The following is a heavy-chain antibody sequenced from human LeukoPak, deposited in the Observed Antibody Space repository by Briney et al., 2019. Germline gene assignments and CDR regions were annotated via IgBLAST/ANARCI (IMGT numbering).Heavy chain of an antibody. CDR1: GFTFSSHS. CDR2: ISSSSSTI. J-gene: IGHJ4*02. D-gene: IGHD3-16*02. CDR3: ARDWELPFDY. Sequence: GGSLRLSCAASGFTFSSHSMNWVRQAPGKGLEWVSYISSSSSTIYYADSVKGRFTISRDNAKNSLYLQMNSLRAEDTAVYYCARDWELPFDYWGQGTLVTVSS. V-gene: IGHV3-48*01.